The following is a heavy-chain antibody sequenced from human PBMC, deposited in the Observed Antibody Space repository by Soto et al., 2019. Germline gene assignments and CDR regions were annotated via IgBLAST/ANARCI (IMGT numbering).Heavy chain of an antibody. V-gene: IGHV3-30-3*01. CDR1: GFTFSSYA. D-gene: IGHD2-15*01. CDR3: ARPVEGVVVGATCVYFDY. CDR2: ISYDGSNK. J-gene: IGHJ4*02. Sequence: PGGSLRLSCAASGFTFSSYAMHWVRQAPGKGLEWVAVISYDGSNKYYADSVKGRFTISRDNSKNTLYLQMNSLRAEDTAVYYCARPVEGVVVGATCVYFDYWGQGTLVTVSS.